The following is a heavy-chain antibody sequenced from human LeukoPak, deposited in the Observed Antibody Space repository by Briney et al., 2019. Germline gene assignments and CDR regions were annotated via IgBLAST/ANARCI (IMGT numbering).Heavy chain of an antibody. J-gene: IGHJ5*02. V-gene: IGHV4-61*02. CDR2: IYTSGST. CDR1: GGSISSGSYY. CDR3: TLAARGNWFDP. Sequence: SQTLSLTCTVSGGSISSGSYYWSWIRQPAGKGLEWIGRIYTSGSTNYNPSLKSRVTISVDSSMNQFSLKLSSVTAADTAVYYCTLAARGNWFDPWGQGTLVTVSS. D-gene: IGHD6-6*01.